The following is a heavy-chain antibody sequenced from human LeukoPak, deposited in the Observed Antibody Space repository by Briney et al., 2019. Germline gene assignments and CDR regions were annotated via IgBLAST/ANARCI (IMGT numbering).Heavy chain of an antibody. CDR3: AGAYYYDSSGYPQIDY. V-gene: IGHV4-59*01. CDR2: IYYSGST. CDR1: GGSISSYY. Sequence: PSETLSLTCTVSGGSISSYYWSWIRQPPGKGLEWIGYIYYSGSTNYNPSLKSRVTISVDTSKNQFSLKLSSVTAADTAVYYCAGAYYYDSSGYPQIDYWGQGTLVTVSP. J-gene: IGHJ4*02. D-gene: IGHD3-22*01.